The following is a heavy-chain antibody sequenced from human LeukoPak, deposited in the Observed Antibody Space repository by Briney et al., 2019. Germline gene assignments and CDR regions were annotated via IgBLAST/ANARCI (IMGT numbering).Heavy chain of an antibody. Sequence: PSETLSLTCSVSGGSVRNYYWNWIRHPPPRGLEWIGYVYYTGSSNSDPSLKSRVTMFVDTSKNQLSLRLRSVSALDTAVYYCARGAYASAWYAFDIWGPGRGVSVTS. D-gene: IGHD6-19*01. V-gene: IGHV4-59*02. CDR3: ARGAYASAWYAFDI. CDR2: VYYTGSS. CDR1: GGSVRNYY. J-gene: IGHJ3*02.